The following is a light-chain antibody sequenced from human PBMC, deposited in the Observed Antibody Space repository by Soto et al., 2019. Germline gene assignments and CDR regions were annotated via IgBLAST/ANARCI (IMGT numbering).Light chain of an antibody. J-gene: IGKJ4*01. CDR2: DVS. V-gene: IGKV3-20*01. Sequence: IVLTQSPDTLSLSPGQRATLSCRASQSVSRRYLAWYQQKPGQAPILLIYDVSERASDIPDMFSGSGSGTDFTLTINRLVPEDVAVYYCQYQGSFGGGTKVEIK. CDR3: QYQGS. CDR1: QSVSRRY.